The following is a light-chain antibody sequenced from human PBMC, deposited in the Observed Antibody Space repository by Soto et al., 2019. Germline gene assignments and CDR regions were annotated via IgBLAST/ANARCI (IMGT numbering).Light chain of an antibody. CDR1: SSDIGTYNY. CDR2: DVS. Sequence: QSVLTQPASVSGSPGQSITISCTGTSSDIGTYNYVSWYQQHPGQAPKLMISDVSNRPSGISDRFSGSKSGNTASLTISGLQAEDEADYYCYSCSTSTDTRDVFGTGTKLTVL. CDR3: YSCSTSTDTRDV. V-gene: IGLV2-14*03. J-gene: IGLJ1*01.